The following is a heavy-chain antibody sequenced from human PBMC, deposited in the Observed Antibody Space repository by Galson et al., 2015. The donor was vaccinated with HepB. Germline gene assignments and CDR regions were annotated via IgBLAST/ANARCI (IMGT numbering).Heavy chain of an antibody. CDR3: ARPLAAPGTPASQSNW. J-gene: IGHJ4*02. CDR2: ISYHGSEI. CDR1: GFTFSSYA. V-gene: IGHV3-30-3*01. Sequence: SLRLSCAASGFTFSSYAMHWVRQSPGEGLDWVAVISYHGSEIYYADSVRGRFTISRDNSRKTLYLPMNSLRIEDTSMYYCARPLAAPGTPASQSNWWGQGTLVTVSS. D-gene: IGHD7-27*01.